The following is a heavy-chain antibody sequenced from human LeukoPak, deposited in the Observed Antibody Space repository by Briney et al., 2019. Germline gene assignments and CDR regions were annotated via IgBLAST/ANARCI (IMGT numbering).Heavy chain of an antibody. Sequence: SETLSLTCAVSGYSISSGYYWGWIRQPPGKGLEWIGSIYHSGSTYYNPSLKSRVTISVDTSKNQFSLKLRSVTAADTAVYYCARLGVVPAAYFDYWGQGTLVTVSS. CDR1: GYSISSGYY. CDR3: ARLGVVPAAYFDY. V-gene: IGHV4-38-2*01. J-gene: IGHJ4*02. D-gene: IGHD2-2*01. CDR2: IYHSGST.